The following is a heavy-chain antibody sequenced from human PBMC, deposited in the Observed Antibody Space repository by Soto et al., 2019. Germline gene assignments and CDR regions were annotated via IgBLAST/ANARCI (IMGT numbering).Heavy chain of an antibody. CDR1: GGAFSSYA. CDR3: ARVERAALWSLDY. Sequence: ASVKVSCKASGGAFSSYAIIWVRQAPGQGLEWMGGIIPIVDTPHSAQNFQGRVTITAAETTSIVYMEVSSLRSDDTAFYYCARVERAALWSLDYWGQGTLVTVSS. V-gene: IGHV1-69*13. CDR2: IIPIVDTP. D-gene: IGHD2-15*01. J-gene: IGHJ4*02.